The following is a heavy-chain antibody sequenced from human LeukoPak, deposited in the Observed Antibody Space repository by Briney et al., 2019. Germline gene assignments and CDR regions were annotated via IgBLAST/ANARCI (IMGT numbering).Heavy chain of an antibody. CDR3: ARVNWINDY. CDR1: GYSIRRGYH. V-gene: IGHV4-38-2*02. Sequence: SETLSLTCSVSGYSIRRGYHWGWIRQPPGKGLEWIGTIHHSGRTYYNPSLKSRVTISVDTSKNQFSLKLTSVTAADTAVYYCARVNWINDYWGQGTLVTVSS. J-gene: IGHJ4*02. D-gene: IGHD1-20*01. CDR2: IHHSGRT.